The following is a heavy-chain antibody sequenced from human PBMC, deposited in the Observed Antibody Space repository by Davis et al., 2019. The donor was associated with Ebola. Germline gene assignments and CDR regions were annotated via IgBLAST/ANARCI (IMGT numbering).Heavy chain of an antibody. V-gene: IGHV3-23*01. J-gene: IGHJ4*02. CDR1: GFIFSSYV. D-gene: IGHD2-21*02. CDR2: LGTSADT. Sequence: PGGSLRLSCAASGFIFSSYVMSWVRQAPGKGLEWVSTLGTSADTYYADSVKGRFTISRDNSKNTLYLQMNSLRAEDTAVYYCVVVTTLYFDYWGQGTLVTVSS. CDR3: VVVTTLYFDY.